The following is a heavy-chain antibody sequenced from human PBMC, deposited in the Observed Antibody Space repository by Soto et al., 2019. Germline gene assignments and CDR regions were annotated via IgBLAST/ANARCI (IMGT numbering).Heavy chain of an antibody. CDR1: GYTFSSYG. Sequence: QAQLVQSGAEVKKPGASVKVSCKASGYTFSSYGISWVRQAPGQGLEWLGWISPYNDDTNYAQKLQGRFTMTTDTSTRTAYMDLRSLRSDDTAVYYGARGGYYDSSGSRNYHYYGMDVWGQGTTVTVSS. V-gene: IGHV1-18*01. CDR2: ISPYNDDT. J-gene: IGHJ6*02. CDR3: ARGGYYDSSGSRNYHYYGMDV. D-gene: IGHD3-22*01.